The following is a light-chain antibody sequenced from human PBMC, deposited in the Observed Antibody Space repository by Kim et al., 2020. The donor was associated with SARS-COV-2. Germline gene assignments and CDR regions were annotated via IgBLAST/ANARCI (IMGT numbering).Light chain of an antibody. CDR3: QQYSHWPLT. CDR1: QSVSSN. CDR2: GAS. J-gene: IGKJ4*01. V-gene: IGKV3-15*01. Sequence: EIVMTQSPATLSVSPGERATLSCRASQSVSSNLAWYQQKPGQAPRLLIYGASTRATGIPGRFSGSGSGTEFTLTISSLQSEDFAVYYCQQYSHWPLTFGRGTKLEIK.